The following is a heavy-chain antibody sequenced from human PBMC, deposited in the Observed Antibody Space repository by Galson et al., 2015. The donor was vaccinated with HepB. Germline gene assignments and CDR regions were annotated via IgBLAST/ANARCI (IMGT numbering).Heavy chain of an antibody. CDR3: AKGHYYDSSGYAEYFDY. J-gene: IGHJ4*02. CDR1: GFTFSSYG. CDR2: ISYDGSNK. D-gene: IGHD3-22*01. V-gene: IGHV3-30*18. Sequence: SLRLSCAASGFTFSSYGMHWVRQAPGKGLEWVAVISYDGSNKYYADSVKGRFTISRDNSKNTLYLQMNSLRAEDTAVYYCAKGHYYDSSGYAEYFDYWGQGTLVTVSS.